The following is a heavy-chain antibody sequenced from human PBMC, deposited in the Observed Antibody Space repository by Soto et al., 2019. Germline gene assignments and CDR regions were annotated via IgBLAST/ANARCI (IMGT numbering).Heavy chain of an antibody. V-gene: IGHV4-61*01. CDR3: ARRIVVVPAAMIAAAAPFDY. CDR2: IYYSGST. J-gene: IGHJ4*02. D-gene: IGHD2-2*01. CDR1: GGSVSSGSYY. Sequence: QVQLQESGPGLVKPSETLSLTCTVSGGSVSSGSYYWSWIRQPPGKGLEWIGYIYYSGSTNYNPPLKSRVTVPVDTSKNQFSLKLSSVTAADTAVYYCARRIVVVPAAMIAAAAPFDYWGQGTLVTVSS.